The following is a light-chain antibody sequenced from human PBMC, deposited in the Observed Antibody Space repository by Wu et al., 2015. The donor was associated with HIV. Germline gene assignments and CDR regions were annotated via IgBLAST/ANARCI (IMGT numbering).Light chain of an antibody. Sequence: EIVLTQSPGILSLSPGERVTLSCRASQSISSSFLAWYQQKPGQAPRLLIYGASSRAAGIADRFSGSGSGTDFTLTISRLEPEDSAVYYCQQYERSPGTFGQGTKVEIK. CDR1: QSISSSF. CDR2: GAS. V-gene: IGKV3-20*01. CDR3: QQYERSPGT. J-gene: IGKJ2*01.